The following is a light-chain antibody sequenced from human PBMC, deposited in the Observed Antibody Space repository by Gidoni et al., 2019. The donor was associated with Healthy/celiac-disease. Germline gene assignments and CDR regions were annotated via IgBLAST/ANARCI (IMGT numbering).Light chain of an antibody. CDR2: RNN. V-gene: IGLV1-47*01. CDR1: SSNIGSNY. J-gene: IGLJ3*02. CDR3: AAWDDSLSGGV. Sequence: QSVLTQPPSASGTPGQRVTISCSGSSSNIGSNYVYWYQQLPGTAPKLLIYRNNQRPSGVPARFSGSKSGTSASLAISVLRSEDEADYYCAAWDDSLSGGVFGGGTKLPVL.